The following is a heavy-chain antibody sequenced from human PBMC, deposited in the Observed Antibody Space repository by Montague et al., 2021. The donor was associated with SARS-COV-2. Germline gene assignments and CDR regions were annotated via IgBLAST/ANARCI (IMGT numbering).Heavy chain of an antibody. CDR3: ARGLLTGFAIDIVDTAEGALDS. CDR1: GGSFNDYY. D-gene: IGHD2-21*01. J-gene: IGHJ3*01. V-gene: IGHV4-34*01. CDR2: ITLNGGI. Sequence: SETLSLTCAVYGGSFNDYYWTWVRQPPGKGLEWIGEITLNGGIKYNPSLQSRLSMSADTSKNQFSLKLTSVTVADAATYYCARGLLTGFAIDIVDTAEGALDSWGQGTTVTVSS.